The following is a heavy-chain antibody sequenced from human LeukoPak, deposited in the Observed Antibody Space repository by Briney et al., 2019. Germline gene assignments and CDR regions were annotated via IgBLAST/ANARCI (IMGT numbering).Heavy chain of an antibody. J-gene: IGHJ4*02. CDR3: ARDFAAAGTINNDY. Sequence: SETLSLTCAVYGGSFSGYYWSWIRQPPGKGLEWIGEINHSGSTNYNPSLKSRVTISVDTSKNQFSLKLSSVTAADTAVYYCARDFAAAGTINNDYWGQGTLVTVSS. CDR2: INHSGST. D-gene: IGHD6-13*01. V-gene: IGHV4-34*01. CDR1: GGSFSGYY.